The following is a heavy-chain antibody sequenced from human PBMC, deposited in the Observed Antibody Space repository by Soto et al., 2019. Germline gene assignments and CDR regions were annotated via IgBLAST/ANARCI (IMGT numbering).Heavy chain of an antibody. V-gene: IGHV3-64D*08. Sequence: GGSLRLSCSASGFTFSSYVMYWVRQAPGKGLEYVSAISGNGGSTYYPDSVKGRFTISRDNSKNTLYLQMSSLRAEDTAVYYCVKDRYCSSTTCYGAFDHWGQGT. J-gene: IGHJ4*02. CDR3: VKDRYCSSTTCYGAFDH. CDR1: GFTFSSYV. CDR2: ISGNGGST. D-gene: IGHD2-2*01.